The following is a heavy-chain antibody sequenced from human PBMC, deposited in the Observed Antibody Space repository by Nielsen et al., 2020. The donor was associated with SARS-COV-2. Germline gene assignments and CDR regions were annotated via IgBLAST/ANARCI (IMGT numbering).Heavy chain of an antibody. CDR2: MRYDGSNK. J-gene: IGHJ4*02. CDR1: GFTFSSYG. V-gene: IGHV3-30*02. Sequence: GESLKISCAASGFTFSSYGMHWVRQAPGKGLEWVAFMRYDGSNKYYADSVKGRFTISRDNSKNTLYLQMNSLRAEDTAVYYCAKGPKQYSGSYWYFDYWGQGTLVTVSS. CDR3: AKGPKQYSGSYWYFDY. D-gene: IGHD1-26*01.